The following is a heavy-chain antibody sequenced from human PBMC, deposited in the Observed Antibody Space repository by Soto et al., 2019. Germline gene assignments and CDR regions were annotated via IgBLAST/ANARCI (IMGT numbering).Heavy chain of an antibody. CDR2: VTGGSSGT. Sequence: GGSLRLSCAASGFTFSSYVMAWVRQAPGKGLEWVSAVTGGSSGTYYADSVRGRFTISRDNSKNILYLQMSSLRAEDTAVYYCTKYYNWNDADYWGQGTLVTVSS. J-gene: IGHJ4*02. CDR3: TKYYNWNDADY. D-gene: IGHD1-20*01. V-gene: IGHV3-23*01. CDR1: GFTFSSYV.